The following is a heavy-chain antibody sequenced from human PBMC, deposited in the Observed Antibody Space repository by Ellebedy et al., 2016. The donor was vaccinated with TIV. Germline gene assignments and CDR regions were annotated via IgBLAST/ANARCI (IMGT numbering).Heavy chain of an antibody. J-gene: IGHJ5*02. V-gene: IGHV4-39*06. CDR2: IYYSGSA. D-gene: IGHD4-11*01. Sequence: MPGGSLRLSCTVSGGSISNSDYYWNWLRQPPGKGLEWIGSIYYSGSAYSNPSLQSRVTVSVDPSKNQFTLNRSSVTAADTAVYYCARDPALQRGRCDTWGQGTLVTVSS. CDR3: ARDPALQRGRCDT. CDR1: GGSISNSDYY.